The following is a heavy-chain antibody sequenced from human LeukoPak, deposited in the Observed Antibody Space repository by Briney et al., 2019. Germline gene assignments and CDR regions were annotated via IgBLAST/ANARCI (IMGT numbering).Heavy chain of an antibody. CDR1: GFSLSTNGVG. Sequence: SGPTLVKPTQTLTLTCTFSGFSLSTNGVGVGWIRQPPGKALEWLALVYWTDDKRYSPSLKSRLTITKDTSKNQVVLTMTNMDPVDTATYYCAHLYYDFWSGYFPFDCWGQGTLVTVSS. V-gene: IGHV2-5*01. CDR3: AHLYYDFWSGYFPFDC. CDR2: VYWTDDK. J-gene: IGHJ4*02. D-gene: IGHD3-3*01.